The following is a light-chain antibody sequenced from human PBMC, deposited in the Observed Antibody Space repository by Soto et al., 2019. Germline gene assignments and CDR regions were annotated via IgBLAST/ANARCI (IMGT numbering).Light chain of an antibody. CDR1: NSDVGNYNL. CDR2: EGS. J-gene: IGLJ3*02. V-gene: IGLV2-23*01. CDR3: CSYAGSSTWV. Sequence: QSVLTQAASVSGSPGQSITISCTGTNSDVGNYNLVSWYQQYPGKAPKLMIYEGSKRPSGASNRFSGSKSGNTASLTISGLQAEDEADYYCCSYAGSSTWVFGGGTQLTVL.